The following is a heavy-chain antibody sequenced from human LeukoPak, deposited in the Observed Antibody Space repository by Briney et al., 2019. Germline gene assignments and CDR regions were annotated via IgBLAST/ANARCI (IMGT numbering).Heavy chain of an antibody. J-gene: IGHJ4*02. CDR3: TKDLAQMGAIPYYFDY. V-gene: IGHV3-30*02. CDR2: IRYDGSEK. Sequence: GGSLRLSCAASGFTFSSYGMHWVRQAPGKGLEWVAFIRYDGSEKYNGDSVKGRFTISRDNPKTTLYLQMNSLRAEDTAVYFCTKDLAQMGAIPYYFDYWGQGTLVTVSS. CDR1: GFTFSSYG. D-gene: IGHD1-26*01.